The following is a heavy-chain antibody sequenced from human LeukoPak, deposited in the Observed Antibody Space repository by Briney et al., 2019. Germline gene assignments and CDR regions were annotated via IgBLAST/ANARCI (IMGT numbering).Heavy chain of an antibody. J-gene: IGHJ6*02. D-gene: IGHD6-13*01. CDR2: VYDSGGT. CDR1: GSSISSSIHY. Sequence: SETLSLTCAVSGSSISSSIHYWGWVRQPPGKGLEWIGSVYDSGGTYYNPSLKSRLTISLDTSKNQFSLKLSSVTAADTAVYYCARDRRQLAPYYYYGMDVWGQGTTVTVSS. CDR3: ARDRRQLAPYYYYGMDV. V-gene: IGHV4-39*07.